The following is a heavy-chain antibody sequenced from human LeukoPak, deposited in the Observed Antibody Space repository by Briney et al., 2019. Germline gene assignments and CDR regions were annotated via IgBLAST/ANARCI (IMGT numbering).Heavy chain of an antibody. CDR1: GFTISSYG. Sequence: GGSLRLSCAASGFTISSYGMHWVRQPPGKGLECVAVIWYDGSNKYYADAVKGRFTISRDNSKNTLYLQMNSLRVEDTAVYYCARDGIDYWGQGTLVTVSS. J-gene: IGHJ4*02. V-gene: IGHV3-33*01. CDR3: ARDGIDY. CDR2: IWYDGSNK.